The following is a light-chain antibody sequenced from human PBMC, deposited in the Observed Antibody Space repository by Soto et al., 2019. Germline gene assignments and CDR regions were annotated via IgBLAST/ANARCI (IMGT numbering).Light chain of an antibody. V-gene: IGLV2-14*03. Sequence: QAGLTQPASVSCSPGQSVTISGTGTSSDVGAYNFVSWHQQHPGKAPKLMIYNVYDRPSGISYRFSGSKSGNTASLTISGLQGEDEADYYCSAYTVSRTYVFGTGAKVTV. J-gene: IGLJ1*01. CDR3: SAYTVSRTYV. CDR2: NVY. CDR1: SSDVGAYNF.